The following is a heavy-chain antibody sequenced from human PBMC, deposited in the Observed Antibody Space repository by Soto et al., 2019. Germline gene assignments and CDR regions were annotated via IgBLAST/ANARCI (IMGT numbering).Heavy chain of an antibody. V-gene: IGHV3-66*01. CDR2: IYSGGST. CDR1: GFTVSSNY. Sequence: PGGSLRLSCAASGFTVSSNYMSWVRQAPGKGLEWVSVIYSGGSTYYADSVKGRFTISRDNSKNTLYLQMNSLRAEDTAVYYCARARWSYGYPRPYYFDYWGQGTLVTVSS. CDR3: ARARWSYGYPRPYYFDY. J-gene: IGHJ4*02. D-gene: IGHD5-18*01.